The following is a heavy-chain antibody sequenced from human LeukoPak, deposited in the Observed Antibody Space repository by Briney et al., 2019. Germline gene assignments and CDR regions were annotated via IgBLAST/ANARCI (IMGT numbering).Heavy chain of an antibody. CDR2: INPNSGGT. J-gene: IGHJ4*02. V-gene: IGHV1-2*02. CDR1: GYTFTGYY. Sequence: ASVKVSCKASGYTFTGYYMHWVRQAPGQGLEWMGWINPNSGGTNYAQKLQGRVTMTTDTSTSTAYMELRSLRSDDTAVYYCARVRGWIQLWPYFDYWGQGTLVTVSS. CDR3: ARVRGWIQLWPYFDY. D-gene: IGHD5-18*01.